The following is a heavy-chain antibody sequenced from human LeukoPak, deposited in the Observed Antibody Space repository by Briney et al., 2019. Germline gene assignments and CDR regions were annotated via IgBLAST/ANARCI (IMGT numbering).Heavy chain of an antibody. CDR1: GYTFTGYY. D-gene: IGHD6-6*01. CDR3: ARGGYSSSSPRANWFDP. CDR2: INPNSGGT. Sequence: ASVTVSCKASGYTFTGYYMHWVRQAPGQGLEWMGWINPNSGGTNYAQKFQGRVTMTRDTSISTAYMELSRLRSDDTAVYYCARGGYSSSSPRANWFDPWGQGTLVTVSS. V-gene: IGHV1-2*02. J-gene: IGHJ5*02.